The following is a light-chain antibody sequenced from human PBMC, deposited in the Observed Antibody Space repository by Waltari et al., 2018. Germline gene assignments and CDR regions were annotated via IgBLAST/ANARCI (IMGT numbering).Light chain of an antibody. CDR2: SSS. J-gene: IGKJ4*01. Sequence: EIVLTQPPGTLSLSPGERATLSCRASQNNNGNFLGWFQQKPGQAPRLLIFSSSSRATGIPDRFSGSGSGTDFTLTISRLEPEDFAVYYCQQYGTSPLTFGGGTKVEIK. CDR3: QQYGTSPLT. CDR1: QNNNGNF. V-gene: IGKV3-20*01.